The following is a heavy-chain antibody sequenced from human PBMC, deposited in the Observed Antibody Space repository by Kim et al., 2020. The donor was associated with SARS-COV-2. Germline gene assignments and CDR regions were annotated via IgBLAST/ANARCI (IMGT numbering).Heavy chain of an antibody. CDR1: GGSVSSRRYY. CDR2: MYSTGSA. Sequence: SETLSLTCTVSGGSVSSRRYYWSWIRQPAGKGLEWIGRMYSTGSAIHNPSLESRVTISVGTSKNQFSLKVRSVTAADTAVYYCARENTEESYYFDSWGQGTLVTVSS. J-gene: IGHJ4*02. D-gene: IGHD2-8*02. V-gene: IGHV4-61*02. CDR3: ARENTEESYYFDS.